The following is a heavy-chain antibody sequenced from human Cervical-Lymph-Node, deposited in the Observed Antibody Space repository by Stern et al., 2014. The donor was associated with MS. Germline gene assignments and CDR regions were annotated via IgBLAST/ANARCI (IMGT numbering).Heavy chain of an antibody. V-gene: IGHV1-69*01. D-gene: IGHD4-17*01. CDR2: IVHLFGKP. CDR1: GGTFSNYA. J-gene: IGHJ6*02. Sequence: VQLVESGAEVKKPGSSVKVSCKASGGTFSNYATRWVRQAPGQGLEWMGGIVHLFGKPNYAQKFQGRVTITADESTSSAYMDLSSLRSEDTAVYYCASPLTATSVPFGYYGMDVWGQGTTVTVS. CDR3: ASPLTATSVPFGYYGMDV.